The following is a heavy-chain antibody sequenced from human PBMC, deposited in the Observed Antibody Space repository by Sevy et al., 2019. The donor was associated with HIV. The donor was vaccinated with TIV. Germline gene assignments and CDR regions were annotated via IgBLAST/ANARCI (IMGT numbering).Heavy chain of an antibody. CDR1: GFTVSDNY. CDR2: IYSDGST. CDR3: ANHASDYDSSGDLERDAFDI. J-gene: IGHJ3*02. Sequence: GGSLRLSCAASGFTVSDNYMSWVRQAPGKGLEWVSVIYSDGSTYYADSVKGRFTISRDNSKNTLCLQMISRRAEETAVYYSANHASDYDSSGDLERDAFDIWGQGTMVTVSS. V-gene: IGHV3-53*01. D-gene: IGHD3-22*01.